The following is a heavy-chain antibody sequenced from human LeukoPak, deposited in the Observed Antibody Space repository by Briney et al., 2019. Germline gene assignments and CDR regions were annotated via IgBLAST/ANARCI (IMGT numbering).Heavy chain of an antibody. J-gene: IGHJ4*02. D-gene: IGHD6-13*01. CDR1: GGSISSYY. CDR2: IYYSGST. V-gene: IGHV4-59*01. Sequence: PSETLSLTCTVSGGSISSYYWSWIRQPPGKGLEWIGYIYYSGSTNYNPSLKSRVTISLDTSKNQFSLKLNSVTAADTAVYYCARHRYSSSWYIDYWGQGTLVTVSS. CDR3: ARHRYSSSWYIDY.